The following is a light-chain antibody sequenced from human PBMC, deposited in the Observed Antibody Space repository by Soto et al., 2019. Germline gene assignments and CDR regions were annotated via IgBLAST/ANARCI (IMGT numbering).Light chain of an antibody. J-gene: IGKJ2*01. CDR2: GAS. CDR1: QSVSTN. Sequence: EIVLTQSPGTLSVSPGERANLSSRASQSVSTNLAWFQQKPCQAPRLLIYGASTRATGIPATHNGSGSVTEYTLTINSLQAEDVAGYYCQQPKNWPYTFGRGNKL. CDR3: QQPKNWPYT. V-gene: IGKV3-15*01.